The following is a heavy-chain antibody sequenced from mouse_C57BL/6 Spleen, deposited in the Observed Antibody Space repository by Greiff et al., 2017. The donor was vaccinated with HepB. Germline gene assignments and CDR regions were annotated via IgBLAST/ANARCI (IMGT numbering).Heavy chain of an antibody. CDR3: ARIYYYGSSPPYAMDY. V-gene: IGHV14-3*01. D-gene: IGHD1-1*01. CDR1: GFNIKNTY. Sequence: VQLQQSVAELVRPGASVKLSCTASGFNIKNTYMHWVKQRPEQGLEWIGRIDPANGNTKYAPKFQGKATITADTSSNTAYLQLSSLTSEDTAIYYCARIYYYGSSPPYAMDYWGQGTSVTVSS. J-gene: IGHJ4*01. CDR2: IDPANGNT.